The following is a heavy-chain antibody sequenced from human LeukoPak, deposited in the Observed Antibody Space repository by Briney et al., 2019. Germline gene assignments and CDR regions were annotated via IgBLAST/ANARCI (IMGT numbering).Heavy chain of an antibody. J-gene: IGHJ6*02. V-gene: IGHV3-7*01. CDR2: INQDGSER. CDR3: ARSNAMGV. CDR1: GFTFSSYA. Sequence: GGSLRLSCAASGFTFSSYAMHWVRQAPGKGLEWVANINQDGSERYYVDSVKGRFTISRDNAKNSLSLQMNSLRAEDTAVYYCARSNAMGVWGQGTTVTVSS.